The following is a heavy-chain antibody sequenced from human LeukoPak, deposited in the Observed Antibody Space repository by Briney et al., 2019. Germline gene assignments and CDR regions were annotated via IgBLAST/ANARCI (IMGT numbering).Heavy chain of an antibody. CDR3: AVRRELMVYAAWEWFDP. J-gene: IGHJ5*02. V-gene: IGHV3-7*01. Sequence: PGGSLRLSCAPSGFTSSLYWMSCVRHARGEGRECVSNIKQEGREKYCVDSVEGRFTISRDNAQNSLYLQMNSLRAEDTAVYYCAVRRELMVYAAWEWFDPWGQGNLVTVSS. D-gene: IGHD2-8*01. CDR2: IKQEGREK. CDR1: GFTSSLYW.